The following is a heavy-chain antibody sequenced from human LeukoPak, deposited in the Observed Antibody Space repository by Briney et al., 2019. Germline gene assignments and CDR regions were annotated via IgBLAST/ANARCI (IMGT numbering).Heavy chain of an antibody. CDR3: ARLGSAPFDY. J-gene: IGHJ4*02. CDR2: ISYTGTT. D-gene: IGHD3-10*01. V-gene: IGHV4-30-4*08. Sequence: PSETLSLTCTVSSGSIRSGDYYWRWIRQPPGKGLEWIGYISYTGTTYYNPSLKSRVTISEDTSKNLFSLKLNSVTAADTAVYYCARLGSAPFDYWGQGTLVTVSS. CDR1: SGSIRSGDYY.